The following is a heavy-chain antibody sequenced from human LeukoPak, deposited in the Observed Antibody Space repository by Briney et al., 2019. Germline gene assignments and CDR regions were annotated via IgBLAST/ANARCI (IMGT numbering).Heavy chain of an antibody. J-gene: IGHJ1*01. V-gene: IGHV3-23*01. CDR3: AKVLWGVVVAATGYFQH. CDR1: GFTFSSYA. Sequence: GGSLRLSCAASGFTFSSYAMSWVRQAPGKGLEWVSAIIGSGGSTYYADSVKGRFTISRDNSKNTLYLQMNSLRAEDTAVYYCAKVLWGVVVAATGYFQHWGQGTLVTVSS. D-gene: IGHD2-15*01. CDR2: IIGSGGST.